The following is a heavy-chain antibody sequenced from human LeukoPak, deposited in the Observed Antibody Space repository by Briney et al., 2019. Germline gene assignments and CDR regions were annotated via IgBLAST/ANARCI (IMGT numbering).Heavy chain of an antibody. Sequence: GGSLRLSCAASGFTFGSYGMSWVRQAPGKGLEWVSFITPNADRTSYAGSVEGRFTISRDNPRNTLYMQMNSLRDEDTALYYCAIMHGYYDGSGYWVQWGQGTLVTVSS. J-gene: IGHJ1*01. V-gene: IGHV3-23*01. D-gene: IGHD3-22*01. CDR2: ITPNADRT. CDR3: AIMHGYYDGSGYWVQ. CDR1: GFTFGSYG.